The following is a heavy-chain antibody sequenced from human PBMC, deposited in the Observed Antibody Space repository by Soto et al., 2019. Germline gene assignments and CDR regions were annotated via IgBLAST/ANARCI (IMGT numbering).Heavy chain of an antibody. J-gene: IGHJ4*02. V-gene: IGHV4-59*11. CDR1: GGSIRGHC. Sequence: SETLSLTCTVAGGSIRGHCWSWIRQPPGKGLEWIGYIFYSGNTNYNPSLKSRVSISIDTSKNQFSLKLSSVTAADTAVYHCPRSPSGDLLADYWGQGTLVTVSS. CDR2: IFYSGNT. CDR3: PRSPSGDLLADY. D-gene: IGHD1-26*01.